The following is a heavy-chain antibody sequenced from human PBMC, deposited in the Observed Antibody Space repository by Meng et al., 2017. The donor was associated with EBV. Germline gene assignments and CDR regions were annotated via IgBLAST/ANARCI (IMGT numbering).Heavy chain of an antibody. CDR2: FLPRLGAP. D-gene: IGHD3-10*01. CDR1: GGPFRYYA. V-gene: IGHV1-69*01. CDR3: ASESGRGYTPDY. Sequence: QVRLGKSAAEVKKPGSSVKVSCKTSGGPFRYYAISWVRQAPGQGLEWLGGFLPRLGAPNYAQKFHGRVKITADESTSTHYMDLSSLRSEDTAIYYCASESGRGYTPDYWGQGTLVTVSS. J-gene: IGHJ4*02.